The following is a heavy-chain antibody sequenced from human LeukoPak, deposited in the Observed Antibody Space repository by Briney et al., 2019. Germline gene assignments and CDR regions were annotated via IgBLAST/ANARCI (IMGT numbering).Heavy chain of an antibody. Sequence: PGGSLRLSCAASGFTLSSYAMHWVRQAPGKGLEWVAFIRYDGSNKYYADSVKGRFTISRDNSKNTLYLQMNSLRAEDTAVYYCAKDGQQWLDYMDVWGKGTTVTISS. CDR1: GFTLSSYA. CDR2: IRYDGSNK. V-gene: IGHV3-30*02. D-gene: IGHD6-19*01. J-gene: IGHJ6*03. CDR3: AKDGQQWLDYMDV.